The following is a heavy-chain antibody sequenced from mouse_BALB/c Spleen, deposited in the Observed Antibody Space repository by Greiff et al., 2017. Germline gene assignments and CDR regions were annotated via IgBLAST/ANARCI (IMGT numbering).Heavy chain of an antibody. CDR1: GYTFTDYY. CDR2: VNPYNGGT. D-gene: IGHD2-1*01. CDR3: ARMNGNTSY. J-gene: IGHJ2*01. V-gene: IGHV1-19*01. Sequence: VQLKESGPELVKPGASVKMSCKASGYTFTDYYMDWVKQSHGESFEWIGRVNPYNGGTSYNQKFKGKATLTVDKSSSTAYMELNSLTSEDSAVYYCARMNGNTSYWGQGTTLTVSS.